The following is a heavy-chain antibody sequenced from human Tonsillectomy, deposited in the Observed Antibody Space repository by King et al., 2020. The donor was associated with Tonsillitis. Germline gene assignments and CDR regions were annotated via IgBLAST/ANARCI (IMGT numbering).Heavy chain of an antibody. J-gene: IGHJ4*02. D-gene: IGHD3-3*01. CDR3: ARETLPIFGVVIPGGFDY. Sequence: VQLVESGAEVKKPGSSVKVSCKASGGTFSSYAISWVRQAPGQGLEWMGRIIPILGIANYAQKFQGRVTITADKSTSTAYMELSSPRSEDTAVYYCARETLPIFGVVIPGGFDYWGQGTLVTVSS. CDR2: IIPILGIA. CDR1: GGTFSSYA. V-gene: IGHV1-69*09.